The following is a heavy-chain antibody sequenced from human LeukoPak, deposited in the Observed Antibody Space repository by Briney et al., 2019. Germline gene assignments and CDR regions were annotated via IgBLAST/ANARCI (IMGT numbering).Heavy chain of an antibody. D-gene: IGHD6-13*01. CDR1: GDSISSSNSY. Sequence: SETLSLTCTVSGDSISSSNSYRGWIRQPPGKGLEWIGSLYYSGSSYYNPSLKSRVTISADTSKNQFSLKLSSVTAADTAVYYCARPYSSSSTDAFDIWGQGTMVTVSS. CDR2: LYYSGSS. CDR3: ARPYSSSSTDAFDI. J-gene: IGHJ3*02. V-gene: IGHV4-39*07.